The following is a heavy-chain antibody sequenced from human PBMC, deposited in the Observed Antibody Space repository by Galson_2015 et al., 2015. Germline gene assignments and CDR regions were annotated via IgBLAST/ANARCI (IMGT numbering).Heavy chain of an antibody. CDR3: ARGSGRSGYDSRYYGMDV. CDR2: INPSGGST. CDR1: GYTFTSYY. V-gene: IGHV1-46*01. J-gene: IGHJ6*02. D-gene: IGHD5-12*01. Sequence: SVKVSCKASGYTFTSYYMHWVRQAPGQGLEWMGIINPSGGSTGYAQKFQGRVTMARDTSTSTVYMELSSLRSEDTAVYYCARGSGRSGYDSRYYGMDVWGQGTAVTVSS.